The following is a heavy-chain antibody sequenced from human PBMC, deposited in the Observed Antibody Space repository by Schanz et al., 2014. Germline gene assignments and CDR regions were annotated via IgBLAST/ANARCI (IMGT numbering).Heavy chain of an antibody. CDR3: ARDLTVDTGYVVHYYYYGMDV. Sequence: QVQLVQSGAEVKKPGASVKVSCKASGYTFSSYGITWVRQAPGQGLEWMGRIIPILGIANYAQKFQGRVTITADRSTSTAYMELSSLRFDDTAVYYCARDLTVDTGYVVHYYYYGMDVWGQGTTVTVSS. CDR1: GYTFSSYG. CDR2: IIPILGIA. D-gene: IGHD5-12*01. J-gene: IGHJ6*02. V-gene: IGHV1-69*04.